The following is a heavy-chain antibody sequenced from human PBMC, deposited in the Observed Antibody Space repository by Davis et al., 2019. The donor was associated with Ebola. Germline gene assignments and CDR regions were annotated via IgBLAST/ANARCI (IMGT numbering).Heavy chain of an antibody. CDR2: INTNTGNP. Sequence: ASVKVSCKASGYTFTTFGINWVRQAPGQGLEWMGWINTNTGNPTYAQGFTGRFVFSLDTSVSTAYLQISSLKAEDTAVYYCARGRVLLDYWGQGTLVTVSS. V-gene: IGHV7-4-1*02. J-gene: IGHJ4*02. CDR1: GYTFTTFG. CDR3: ARGRVLLDY.